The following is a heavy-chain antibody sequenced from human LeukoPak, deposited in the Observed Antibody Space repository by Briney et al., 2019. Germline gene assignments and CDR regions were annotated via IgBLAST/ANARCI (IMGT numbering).Heavy chain of an antibody. CDR3: ARVGDIVVVPAAYYFDY. CDR2: ISAYNGNT. CDR1: GYTFTSYG. V-gene: IGHV1-18*01. Sequence: GASVKVSCKASGYTFTSYGISWVRQAPGQGLEWMGWISAYNGNTNYAQKLQGRVTMTTDTPTSTAYMELRSLRSDDTAVYYCARVGDIVVVPAAYYFDYWGQGTLVTVSS. D-gene: IGHD2-2*01. J-gene: IGHJ4*02.